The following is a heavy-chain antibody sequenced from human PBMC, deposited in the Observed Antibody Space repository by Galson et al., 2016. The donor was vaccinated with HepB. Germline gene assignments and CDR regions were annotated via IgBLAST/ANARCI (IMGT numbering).Heavy chain of an antibody. CDR3: ARVIPALLDYYFDY. Sequence: TLSLTCTVSGASISSDNYYWSWIRQPAGEGPEWIGLIYTSGSTSYNPPLKSRVSISIDRSANLLSLRLTSVTAADPAVYFCARVIPALLDYYFDYWGQGTLVTVSS. V-gene: IGHV4-61*02. J-gene: IGHJ4*02. CDR2: IYTSGST. D-gene: IGHD2-21*01. CDR1: GASISSDNYY.